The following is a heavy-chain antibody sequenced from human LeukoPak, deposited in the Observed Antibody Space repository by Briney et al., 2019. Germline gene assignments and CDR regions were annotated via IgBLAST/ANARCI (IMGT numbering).Heavy chain of an antibody. CDR3: ARNLPAAIQGAYYYYYYMDV. CDR2: IKQDGSEK. J-gene: IGHJ6*03. D-gene: IGHD2-2*01. Sequence: PGGSLRLSCAASGFTFSSYWMSWVRQAPGKGLEWVANIKQDGSEKYYVDSVKGRFTISRDNAKNSLYLQMNSLRAEDTALYYCARNLPAAIQGAYYYYYYMDVWGKGTTVTVSS. V-gene: IGHV3-7*03. CDR1: GFTFSSYW.